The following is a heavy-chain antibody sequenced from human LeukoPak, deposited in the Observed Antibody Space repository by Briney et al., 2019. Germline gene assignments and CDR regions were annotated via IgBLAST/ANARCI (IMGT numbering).Heavy chain of an antibody. J-gene: IGHJ3*01. D-gene: IGHD6-13*01. CDR3: ARGIAAAGP. V-gene: IGHV3-74*01. CDR1: GFTFSSYW. Sequence: AGGSLRRSCAASGFTFSSYWMHWVRQAPGKGLVWFSRINSDGSSTSYADSVKGRFTISRDNAKNKLYLQMNSLRAEDTAVYYCARGIAAAGPWGQGTMVTVSS. CDR2: INSDGSST.